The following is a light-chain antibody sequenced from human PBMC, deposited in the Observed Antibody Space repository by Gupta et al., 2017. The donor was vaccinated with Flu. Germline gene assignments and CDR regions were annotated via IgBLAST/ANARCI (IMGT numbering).Light chain of an antibody. CDR2: EVS. CDR3: MRCTHPLT. CDR1: QSLVYKNGITY. J-gene: IGKJ2*01. Sequence: DVVMTPSPLSLRVTLGQPASISCRSSQSLVYKNGITYLNWFQQRAGQSPRRLIYEVSNRDSGVPDRFSGSGSGTDFTLKISRVEAEDVGFYYCMRCTHPLTFGQGTRLEI. V-gene: IGKV2-30*01.